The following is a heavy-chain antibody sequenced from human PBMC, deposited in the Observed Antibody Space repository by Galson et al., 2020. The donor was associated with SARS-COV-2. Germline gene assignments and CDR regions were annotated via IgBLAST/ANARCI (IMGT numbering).Heavy chain of an antibody. CDR2: ISSSGNDI. Sequence: GGSLRLSCAASGFTFSDYYMSWIRQTPGKGLEWISYISSSGNDIKYADSVKGRFTVSRDNTKNSLSLQMNSLSAEDTAVYYCVRDVSAAGSHYYSGVDVWGQGTTVTVSS. V-gene: IGHV3-11*01. CDR3: VRDVSAAGSHYYSGVDV. D-gene: IGHD6-13*01. J-gene: IGHJ6*02. CDR1: GFTFSDYY.